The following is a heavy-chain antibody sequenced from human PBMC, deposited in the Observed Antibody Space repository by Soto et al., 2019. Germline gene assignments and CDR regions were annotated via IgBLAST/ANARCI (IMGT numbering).Heavy chain of an antibody. D-gene: IGHD2-2*03. Sequence: XGSLMVTCACSGLTFRKYALMLVRSATGKGPEWVSVIGDNGGGISYAKSVRGRFTISRDNSKDIMYLDMTSLRAEDTAVYHCATVKSQEWKLFFDACGQRTPVTFSS. V-gene: IGHV3-23*01. CDR3: ATVKSQEWKLFFDA. CDR1: GLTFRKYA. CDR2: IGDNGGGI. J-gene: IGHJ5*02.